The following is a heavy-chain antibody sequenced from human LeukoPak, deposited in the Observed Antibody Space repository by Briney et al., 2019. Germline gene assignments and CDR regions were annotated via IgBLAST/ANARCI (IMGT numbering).Heavy chain of an antibody. J-gene: IGHJ4*02. CDR2: IYYSGST. V-gene: IGHV4-59*01. Sequence: SETLSLTCTVSGGSISSYYWSWIRQPPGKGLEWIGYIYYSGSTNYNPSLKSRVTISVDTSKNQFSLELSSVTAADTAVYYCARGTTKRWPPDYWGQGTLVTVSS. CDR3: ARGTTKRWPPDY. CDR1: GGSISSYY. D-gene: IGHD5-24*01.